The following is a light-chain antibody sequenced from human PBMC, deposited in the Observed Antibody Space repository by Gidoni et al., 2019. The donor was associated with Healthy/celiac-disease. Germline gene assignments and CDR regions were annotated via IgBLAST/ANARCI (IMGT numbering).Light chain of an antibody. CDR2: DAS. V-gene: IGKV3-11*01. CDR3: QQRSNWPWX. CDR1: QSVSSY. J-gene: IGKJ1*01. Sequence: EIVLTQSPATLSLSPGERATLSCRASQSVSSYLAWYQQKPGQAPRLLIYDASNRATGIPARFSGSGSGTDFTLTISSLEPEDFAVYYCQQRSNWPWXFXQGTKVEIK.